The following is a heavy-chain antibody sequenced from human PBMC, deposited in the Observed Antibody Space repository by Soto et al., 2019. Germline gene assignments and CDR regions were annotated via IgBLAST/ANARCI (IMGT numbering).Heavy chain of an antibody. Sequence: PGGSLRLSCTASGFTFNHYAMSWVRQAPGKGLEWVSAVSGRGGSTKYADSVKGRFIIPRDNSNSTLYLQMDSLRGEDTAVYYCAKDSTVTTSLYFYYYGFDVWGQGTTVTVSS. V-gene: IGHV3-23*01. CDR1: GFTFNHYA. D-gene: IGHD4-17*01. CDR2: VSGRGGST. CDR3: AKDSTVTTSLYFYYYGFDV. J-gene: IGHJ6*02.